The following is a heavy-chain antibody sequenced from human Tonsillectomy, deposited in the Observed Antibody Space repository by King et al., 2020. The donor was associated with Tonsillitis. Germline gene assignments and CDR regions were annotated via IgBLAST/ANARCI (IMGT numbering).Heavy chain of an antibody. CDR3: ARDVARGYSGYDSFDY. CDR1: GYTFTSYG. V-gene: IGHV1-18*04. D-gene: IGHD5-12*01. CDR2: ISAYSGYT. Sequence: QLVQSGAEVKKPGASVKVSCKASGYTFTSYGFSWVRQASGQGLDWMGWISAYSGYTKYAQKLQGRVTMTTDTSTSTAYMELRSLRSDDTAVYYCARDVARGYSGYDSFDYWGQGTLVTVSS. J-gene: IGHJ4*02.